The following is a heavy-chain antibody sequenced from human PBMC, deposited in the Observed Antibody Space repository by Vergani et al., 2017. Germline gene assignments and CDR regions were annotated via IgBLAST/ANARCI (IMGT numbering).Heavy chain of an antibody. J-gene: IGHJ5*02. V-gene: IGHV3-30*18. CDR3: AKDPKPRIAAAGTGWFDP. CDR1: GFTFSSYG. Sequence: QVQLVESGGGVVQPGRSLRLSCAASGFTFSSYGMHWVRQAPGKGLEWVAVISYDGSNKYYADSVKGRFTISRDNSKHTLYLQMNSLRAEDTAVYYCAKDPKPRIAAAGTGWFDPWGQGTLVTVSS. D-gene: IGHD6-13*01. CDR2: ISYDGSNK.